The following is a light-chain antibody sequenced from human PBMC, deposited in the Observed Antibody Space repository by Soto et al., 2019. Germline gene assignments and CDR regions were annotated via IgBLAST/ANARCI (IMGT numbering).Light chain of an antibody. V-gene: IGLV2-11*01. CDR3: CSYAGSYSYV. CDR2: DVT. J-gene: IGLJ1*01. Sequence: QSALTQPRSVSGSPGQSVAISCTGTSSDVGGYNYVSWNQQHPGKAPKLIIYDVTKRPSGVPDRFSGSSSGNTASLTISGLQAEDEADYFCCSYAGSYSYVFGTGTTVTVL. CDR1: SSDVGGYNY.